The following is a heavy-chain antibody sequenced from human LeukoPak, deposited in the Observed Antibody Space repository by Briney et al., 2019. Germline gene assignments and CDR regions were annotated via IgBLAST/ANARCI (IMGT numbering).Heavy chain of an antibody. V-gene: IGHV4-59*08. CDR2: IYYSGST. CDR1: GGSISSYY. CDR3: ARAPYDSSGYYWAL. J-gene: IGHJ4*02. D-gene: IGHD3-22*01. Sequence: PSETLSLTCTVSGGSISSYYWSWIRQTPGKALEWIGYIYYSGSTNYNPFFKSRVTISVDTSKNQFSLRLSSVTAADTAVYYCARAPYDSSGYYWALWGQGTLVTVSS.